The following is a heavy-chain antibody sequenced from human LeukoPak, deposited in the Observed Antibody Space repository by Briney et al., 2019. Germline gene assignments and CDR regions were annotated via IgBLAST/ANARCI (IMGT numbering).Heavy chain of an antibody. Sequence: PSETLSLTCTVSGGSISSYYWSWIRQPPGKGLEWIAYIYYSVSTNYNPSLKRRVTISVDTSKNQFSLKLSSVTAADTAVYYCARGGASYYDSSGYRYWGQGTLVTVSS. V-gene: IGHV4-59*01. D-gene: IGHD3-22*01. CDR2: IYYSVST. CDR3: ARGGASYYDSSGYRY. J-gene: IGHJ4*02. CDR1: GGSISSYY.